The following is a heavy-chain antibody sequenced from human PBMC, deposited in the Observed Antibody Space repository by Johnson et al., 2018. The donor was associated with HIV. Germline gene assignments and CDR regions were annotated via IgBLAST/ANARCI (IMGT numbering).Heavy chain of an antibody. D-gene: IGHD6-19*01. J-gene: IGHJ3*01. CDR3: TTDGRIPVAHHDAFDV. V-gene: IGHV3-15*01. CDR2: IKSKTDGGTT. CDR1: GLTFSSYG. Sequence: VQLVESGGGVVQPGQSLRLSCAASGLTFSSYGMHWVRQAPGKGLEWVGRIKSKTDGGTTDYAAPVKGRFTISRDDSKNTLYLQMNSLKTEDTAVYYCTTDGRIPVAHHDAFDVWGKGTMVTVSS.